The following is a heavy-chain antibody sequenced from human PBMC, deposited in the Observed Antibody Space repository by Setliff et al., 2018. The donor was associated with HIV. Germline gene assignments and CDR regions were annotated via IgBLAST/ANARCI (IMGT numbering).Heavy chain of an antibody. CDR2: IDGSSETI. D-gene: IGHD2-15*01. V-gene: IGHV3-23*01. Sequence: GGSLRLSCVGSGFSFKAYAIIWLRQAPGKGLEWVSGIDGSSETIHYANSVKGRFTISRDNAKNTHYLQMTSLRPEDTAVYYCGVSGGSSPGYWGPGTLVTAPQ. CDR3: GVSGGSSPGY. J-gene: IGHJ4*02. CDR1: GFSFKAYA.